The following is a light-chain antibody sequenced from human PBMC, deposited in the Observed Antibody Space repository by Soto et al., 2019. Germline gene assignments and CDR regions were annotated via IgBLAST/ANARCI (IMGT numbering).Light chain of an antibody. V-gene: IGLV2-8*01. J-gene: IGLJ3*02. CDR1: SSDGGGYNY. CDR2: EVN. CDR3: KSYTGINNWV. Sequence: QSALTQPPSASGSPGQSVTISCTGTSSDGGGYNYVSWYQQHPGKAPKVMIYEVNKRPSGVPDPFSGSKSGNTASLTVSGLQAEYEADYFCKSYTGINNWVFGGGTKLTVL.